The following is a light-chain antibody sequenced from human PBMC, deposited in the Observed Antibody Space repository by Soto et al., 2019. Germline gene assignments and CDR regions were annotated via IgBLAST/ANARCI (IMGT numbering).Light chain of an antibody. V-gene: IGLV2-14*01. CDR2: DVA. CDR3: LSLTSSITHI. J-gene: IGLJ1*01. CDR1: SVDVGGYNY. Sequence: QSPLTQHASMSGSPGPSITIACTGTSVDVGGYNYVSWYQQHPGPAPTLMLYDVANPPSGVSDRFSGSKSGTTASLTISGLHAEAEADSYCLSLTSSITHIFGTGTTVTVL.